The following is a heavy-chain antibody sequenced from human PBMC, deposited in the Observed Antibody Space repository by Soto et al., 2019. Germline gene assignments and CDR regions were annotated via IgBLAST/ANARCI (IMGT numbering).Heavy chain of an antibody. D-gene: IGHD2-2*01. CDR3: AKAGSCSSTSCYIYYYYYGMDV. V-gene: IGHV3-30*18. CDR1: GFTFSSYG. CDR2: ISYDGSNK. Sequence: GGSLRLSCAASGFTFSSYGMHWVRQAPGKGLEWVAVISYDGSNKYYADSVKGRFTISRDNSKNTLYLQMNSLRAEDTAVYYCAKAGSCSSTSCYIYYYYYGMDVWGQGTTVTVSS. J-gene: IGHJ6*02.